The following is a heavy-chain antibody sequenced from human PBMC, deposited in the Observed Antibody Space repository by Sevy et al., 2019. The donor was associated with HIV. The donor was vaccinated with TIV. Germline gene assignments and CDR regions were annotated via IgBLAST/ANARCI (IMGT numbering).Heavy chain of an antibody. J-gene: IGHJ6*02. CDR1: GFTFNNHA. Sequence: GGSLRLSCTTSGFTFNNHAMTWVRQAPGQGLEWVSTISGGGDTNYGDSVKGRFTISRDNSKNTLFLQMNSLRAEDTALYYCAKDHYTAVPIFGVVPPGYYGLDVWGQGTTVTVSS. V-gene: IGHV3-23*01. CDR2: ISGGGDT. D-gene: IGHD3-3*01. CDR3: AKDHYTAVPIFGVVPPGYYGLDV.